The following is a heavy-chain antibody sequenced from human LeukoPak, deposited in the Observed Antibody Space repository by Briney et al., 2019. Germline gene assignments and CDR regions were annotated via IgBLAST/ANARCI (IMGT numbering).Heavy chain of an antibody. Sequence: LGASVKVPCKASGYTFTGYYMHWVRQAPGQGLEWMGWINPNSGGTNYAQKFQGRVTMTRDTSISTAYMELSRLRSDDTAVYYCARSPSQAVAGIVDYWGQGTLVTVSS. CDR1: GYTFTGYY. D-gene: IGHD6-19*01. J-gene: IGHJ4*02. CDR2: INPNSGGT. V-gene: IGHV1-2*02. CDR3: ARSPSQAVAGIVDY.